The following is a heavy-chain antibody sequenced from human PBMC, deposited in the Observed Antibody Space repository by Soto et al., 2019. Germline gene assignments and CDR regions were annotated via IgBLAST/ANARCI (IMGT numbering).Heavy chain of an antibody. Sequence: EVHLVESGGGLVQTGGSLRLSCAIFESTVSRDWMNWVRQAPGKGLEWVAHINQDGSEKYYVDSGKGRFTISRDNAKKSPYLQMNSRRRVGTVMYDCSGGVGGAFWCQGKLVTVSS. D-gene: IGHD1-26*01. CDR2: INQDGSEK. J-gene: IGHJ4*02. CDR1: ESTVSRDW. V-gene: IGHV3-7*04. CDR3: SGGVGGAF.